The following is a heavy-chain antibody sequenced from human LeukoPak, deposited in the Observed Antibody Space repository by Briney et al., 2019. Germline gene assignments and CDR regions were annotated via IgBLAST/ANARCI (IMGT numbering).Heavy chain of an antibody. Sequence: SETLSLTCAVYGGSFTGYSWSWIRQPPGQGLEWIGVINHSGSTNYNPSLKSRVTISIDTSKNQFSLKLSSVTAADTAVYFCARGHRSGEYCSGGSCFSSVSGLDVWGKGTTVTVSS. V-gene: IGHV4-34*01. D-gene: IGHD2-15*01. CDR1: GGSFTGYS. CDR3: ARGHRSGEYCSGGSCFSSVSGLDV. J-gene: IGHJ6*04. CDR2: INHSGST.